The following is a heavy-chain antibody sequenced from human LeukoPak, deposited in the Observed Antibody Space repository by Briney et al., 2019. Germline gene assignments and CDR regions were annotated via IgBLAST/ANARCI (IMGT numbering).Heavy chain of an antibody. J-gene: IGHJ4*02. CDR3: ARLGEWAAVDF. Sequence: PSETLSLTCTVSGGSISSSSYYWGWIRQPPGKGLGWIGSIYYSGSTYYNPSLKSRVTISVDTSKNQFSLKLSSVTAADTAVYYCARLGEWAAVDFWGQGTLVTVSS. V-gene: IGHV4-39*01. CDR2: IYYSGST. CDR1: GGSISSSSYY. D-gene: IGHD1-26*01.